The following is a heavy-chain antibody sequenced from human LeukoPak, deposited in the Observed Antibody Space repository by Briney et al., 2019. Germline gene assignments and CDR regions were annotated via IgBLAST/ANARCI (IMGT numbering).Heavy chain of an antibody. Sequence: QSGGSLRLSCAASGFTFSSYAMSWVRQAPGKGLEWVSAISGSGGSTYYADSVKGRFTISRDYSKNTLYLQMNSLRAEDTAVYYCAKDYIVATDWYFDLWGRGTLVTVSS. CDR1: GFTFSSYA. D-gene: IGHD5-12*01. CDR3: AKDYIVATDWYFDL. J-gene: IGHJ2*01. V-gene: IGHV3-23*01. CDR2: ISGSGGST.